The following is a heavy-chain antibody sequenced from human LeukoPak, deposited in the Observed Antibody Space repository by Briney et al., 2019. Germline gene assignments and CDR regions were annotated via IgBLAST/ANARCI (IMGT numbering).Heavy chain of an antibody. CDR3: AKDFKRDEEWDIDY. CDR2: IYFSGSNT. V-gene: IGHV3-23*01. J-gene: IGHJ4*02. Sequence: GGSLRLSCAASGFTFSIYSMSWFRQAPRKGLEWVSSIYFSGSNTFYADSVKGRFTISRDNSHNTLYLQMNSLRAEDTAVYYCAKDFKRDEEWDIDYWGQGVLVTVSS. D-gene: IGHD1-26*01. CDR1: GFTFSIYS.